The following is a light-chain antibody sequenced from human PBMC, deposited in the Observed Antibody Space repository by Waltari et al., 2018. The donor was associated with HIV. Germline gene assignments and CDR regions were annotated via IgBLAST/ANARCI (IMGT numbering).Light chain of an antibody. CDR3: FSYAGNNYLL. V-gene: IGLV2-23*01. CDR2: EGS. J-gene: IGLJ2*01. Sequence: QSALTQPASVSRSPGQSITISCTGTSSDVGSYNLVSWYQQHPGKAPKVMIYEGSKRPSGVSNRLSGSKSGNTASLTISGLQAEDEADYYCFSYAGNNYLLFGGGTKLTVL. CDR1: SSDVGSYNL.